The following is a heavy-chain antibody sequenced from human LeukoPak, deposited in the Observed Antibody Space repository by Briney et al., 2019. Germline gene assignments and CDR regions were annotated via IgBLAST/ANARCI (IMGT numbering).Heavy chain of an antibody. D-gene: IGHD3-22*01. CDR1: GFTFSSYG. CDR2: IRYDGSNK. V-gene: IGHV3-30*02. CDR3: AKDLEDYYDSSGYPFLDY. J-gene: IGHJ4*02. Sequence: GGSLRLSCAASGFTFSSYGMHWVRQAPGKGLEWVAFIRYDGSNKYYADSVKGRFTISRDNSKNTLYLQMSSLRVEDTAVYYCAKDLEDYYDSSGYPFLDYWGQGTLVTVSS.